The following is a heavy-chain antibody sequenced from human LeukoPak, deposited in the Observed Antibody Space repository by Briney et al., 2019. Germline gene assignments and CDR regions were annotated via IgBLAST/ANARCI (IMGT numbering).Heavy chain of an antibody. CDR3: TREDY. V-gene: IGHV1-3*01. J-gene: IGHJ4*02. Sequence: ASVKVSCKTSGHTFINYVVHWVREAPGQRLEWMGWINAANGDTKYSQEFQGRVTITRDTSASTVYMELSSLRFEDTTVYYCTREDYWGQGTLVTVSS. CDR1: GHTFINYV. CDR2: INAANGDT.